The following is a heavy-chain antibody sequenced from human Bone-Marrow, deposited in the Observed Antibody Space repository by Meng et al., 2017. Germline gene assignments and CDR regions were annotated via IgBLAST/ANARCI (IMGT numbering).Heavy chain of an antibody. CDR1: GGTFSSYT. Sequence: SVKVSCKASGGTFSSYTISWVRQAPGQGLEWMGRIIPILGIANYAQKFQGRVTITTDESTSTAYMELSSLRSEDTAVYYCASGGLPYSSSWYFQHWGQGTLVTVSS. J-gene: IGHJ1*01. CDR3: ASGGLPYSSSWYFQH. CDR2: IIPILGIA. D-gene: IGHD6-13*01. V-gene: IGHV1-69*02.